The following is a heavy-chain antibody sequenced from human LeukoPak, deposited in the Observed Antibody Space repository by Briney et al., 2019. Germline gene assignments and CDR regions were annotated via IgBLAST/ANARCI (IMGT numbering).Heavy chain of an antibody. CDR3: TRALRYDDSSGYYAY. V-gene: IGHV1-2*02. CDR2: INPKSGVT. D-gene: IGHD3-22*01. Sequence: ASVKASCKASGYTFTGHYMHWVRQAPGQGPEWMGWINPKSGVTNYAQTLQGRVTMTRDTSSSMVYMELSRLTTDDTAVYFCTRALRYDDSSGYYAYWGQGTLVTVSS. CDR1: GYTFTGHY. J-gene: IGHJ4*02.